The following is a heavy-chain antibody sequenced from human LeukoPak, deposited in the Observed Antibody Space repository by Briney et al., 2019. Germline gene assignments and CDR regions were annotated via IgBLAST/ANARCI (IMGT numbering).Heavy chain of an antibody. Sequence: GGSLRLSCAASGFTFSSYAMSWVRQAPGKGLEWVSAISGSGGSTYYADSVKGRFTISRDNSKNTLYLQMNSLRAEDTAVYYCAKDWDGSGWYRPDDAFDIWGQGTMVTVSS. CDR1: GFTFSSYA. CDR3: AKDWDGSGWYRPDDAFDI. V-gene: IGHV3-23*01. J-gene: IGHJ3*02. CDR2: ISGSGGST. D-gene: IGHD6-19*01.